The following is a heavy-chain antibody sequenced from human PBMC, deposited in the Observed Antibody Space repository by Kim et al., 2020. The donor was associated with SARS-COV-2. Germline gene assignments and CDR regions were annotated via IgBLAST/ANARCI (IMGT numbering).Heavy chain of an antibody. CDR3: VKGALLDY. V-gene: IGHV3-23*01. J-gene: IGHJ4*02. Sequence: SASYAESVRGRFTISRAKARNTLYLQMSSLGADDTAIYYCVKGALLDYWGPGTLVTVSS. CDR2: SA.